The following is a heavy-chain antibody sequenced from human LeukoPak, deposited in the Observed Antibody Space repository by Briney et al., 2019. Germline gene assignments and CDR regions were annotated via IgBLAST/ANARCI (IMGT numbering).Heavy chain of an antibody. J-gene: IGHJ4*02. CDR1: GFTFSSYA. D-gene: IGHD6-19*01. V-gene: IGHV3-23*01. CDR2: ISGNGGST. CDR3: AKHGYSSGWPQVPSDH. Sequence: PGGSLRLSCAASGFTFSSYAMSGVRQAPGKGLEWVSVISGNGGSTSYADSVKGRFTISRDDSKDTLYLQMNSLRAGDTAIYYCAKHGYSSGWPQVPSDHWGQGTLVTVSS.